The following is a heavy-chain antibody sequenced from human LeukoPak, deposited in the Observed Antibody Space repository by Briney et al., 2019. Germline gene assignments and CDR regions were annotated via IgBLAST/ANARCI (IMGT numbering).Heavy chain of an antibody. CDR1: GGSISSYY. CDR3: ARDEGQLERRPRAFDI. CDR2: IYTSGST. Sequence: SETLSLTCTVSGGSISSYYWSWIRQPAGKGLEWIGRIYTSGSTNYNPSLKSRVTMSVDTSKNQFSLKLSSVTAADTAVYYCARDEGQLERRPRAFDIWGQGTMVTVSS. D-gene: IGHD1-1*01. V-gene: IGHV4-4*07. J-gene: IGHJ3*02.